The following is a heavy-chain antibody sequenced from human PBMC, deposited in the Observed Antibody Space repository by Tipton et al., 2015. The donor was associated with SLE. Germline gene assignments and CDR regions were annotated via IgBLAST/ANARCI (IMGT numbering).Heavy chain of an antibody. CDR3: ARDQTTVVTRGYYYYYMDV. CDR1: GASLGTYY. Sequence: TLSLTCTVSGASLGTYYWGWFRQPPGKGREGIGNFSYSGSTNYNPSLKSRVTISVDTSKNQLSLKLSSVTAADTAVYYCARDQTTVVTRGYYYYYMDVWGKGTTVTVSS. J-gene: IGHJ6*03. CDR2: FSYSGST. D-gene: IGHD4-23*01. V-gene: IGHV4-59*01.